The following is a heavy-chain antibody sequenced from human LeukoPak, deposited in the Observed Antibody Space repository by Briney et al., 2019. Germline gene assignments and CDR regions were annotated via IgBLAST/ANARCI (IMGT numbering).Heavy chain of an antibody. CDR3: ARDHSSGYDPGLSFDY. V-gene: IGHV3-53*01. D-gene: IGHD5-12*01. J-gene: IGHJ4*02. CDR1: GFTFSSYA. CDR2: IYSGVTT. Sequence: GGSLRLSCAASGFTFSSYAVSWGRQAPGKGLEWVSVIYSGVTTYYADSVKGRVTISRDNSKNTVYLQMNSLRAEDTAVYYCARDHSSGYDPGLSFDYWGQGTLVTVSS.